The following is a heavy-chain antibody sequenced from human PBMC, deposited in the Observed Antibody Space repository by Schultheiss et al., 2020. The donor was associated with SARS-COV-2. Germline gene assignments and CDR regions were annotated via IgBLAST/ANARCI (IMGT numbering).Heavy chain of an antibody. D-gene: IGHD6-19*01. CDR2: ISGSGGST. CDR1: GGSVSSGSYY. Sequence: GGSLRLSCTVSGGSVSSGSYYWSWIRQPPGKGLEWVSAISGSGGSTYYADSVKGRFTISRDNAKNSLYLQMNSLRAEDTAVYYCARDIAVAGVNWFDPWGQGTLVTVSS. CDR3: ARDIAVAGVNWFDP. V-gene: IGHV3-11*01. J-gene: IGHJ5*02.